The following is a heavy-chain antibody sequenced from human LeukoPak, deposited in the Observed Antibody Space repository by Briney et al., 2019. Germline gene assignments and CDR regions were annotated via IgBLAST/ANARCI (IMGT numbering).Heavy chain of an antibody. D-gene: IGHD2-15*01. CDR3: ARLKRVVVAGVGNWFDP. CDR1: AGSINSSIDY. V-gene: IGHV4-39*02. CDR2: VYYTGST. Sequence: SETLSLTCTVSAGSINSSIDYWAWTRQPPGKGLEWVGSVYYTGSTYYNPSLKSRVTISADTSKDHFSLILTSVTAADTAIYYCARLKRVVVAGVGNWFDPWGQGTLVTVSS. J-gene: IGHJ5*02.